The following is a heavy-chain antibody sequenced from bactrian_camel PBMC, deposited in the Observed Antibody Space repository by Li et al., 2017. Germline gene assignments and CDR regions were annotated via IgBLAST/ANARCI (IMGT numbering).Heavy chain of an antibody. Sequence: HVQLVESGGGLVQPGGSLRLSCAASGFTFSSYGMYWVRQAPRKGLEWVSTINSRGGTTYYADSVKSRFTISRDNAKNTVYLQMGSLEPEDTAVYYCVRELFSTDGGWYGGADFGYWGQGTQVTVS. J-gene: IGHJ6*01. D-gene: IGHD6*01. CDR3: VRELFSTDGGWYGGADFGY. V-gene: IGHV3S1*01. CDR1: GFTFSSYG. CDR2: INSRGGTT.